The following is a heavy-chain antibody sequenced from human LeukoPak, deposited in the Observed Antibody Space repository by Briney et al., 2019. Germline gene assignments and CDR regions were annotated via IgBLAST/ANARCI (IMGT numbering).Heavy chain of an antibody. CDR3: IVFGDSNH. CDR2: IHTSGDT. J-gene: IGHJ5*02. Sequence: GGSLRLSCAASGLTGSHNYVSWVRQAPGKGLEWASAIHTSGDTCYADSVKGRFTISRDTSKNTLYLQINSLRVEDTAVYYCIVFGDSNHWGQGTLVTVSS. V-gene: IGHV3-53*01. CDR1: GLTGSHNY. D-gene: IGHD4-17*01.